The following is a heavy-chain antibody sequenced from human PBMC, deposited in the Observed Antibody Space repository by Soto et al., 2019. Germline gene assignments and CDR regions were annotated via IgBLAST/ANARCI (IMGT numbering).Heavy chain of an antibody. V-gene: IGHV1-8*01. CDR2: MNPNRGNT. Sequence: QVQLVQSGAEVKKPGASVKVSCKASGYTFTSYDINWVRQATGPGLDWMGWMNPNRGNTGYAQKFQGRVTMTRNTSISTAYMELSSLRSEDTAVYYCARGVFGAAAGEYYFDYWGQGTLVTVSS. CDR3: ARGVFGAAAGEYYFDY. CDR1: GYTFTSYD. D-gene: IGHD6-13*01. J-gene: IGHJ4*02.